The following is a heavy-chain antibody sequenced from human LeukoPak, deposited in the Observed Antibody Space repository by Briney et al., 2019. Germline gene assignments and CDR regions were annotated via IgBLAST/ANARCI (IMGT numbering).Heavy chain of an antibody. CDR3: ARAGGRRDGYNYGWFDP. J-gene: IGHJ5*02. D-gene: IGHD5-24*01. V-gene: IGHV1-69*05. CDR2: ISPIFGTA. CDR1: GGTFSSYA. Sequence: SVKVSCKXSGGTFSSYAISWVRQAPGQGLERMGGISPIFGTANYAQKFQGRVTITTDESTSTAYMELSSLRSEDTAVYYCARAGGRRDGYNYGWFDPWGQGTLVTVSS.